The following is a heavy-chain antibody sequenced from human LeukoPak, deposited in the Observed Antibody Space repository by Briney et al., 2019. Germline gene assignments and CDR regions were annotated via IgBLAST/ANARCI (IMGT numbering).Heavy chain of an antibody. J-gene: IGHJ4*02. CDR2: ISYDGSNK. D-gene: IGHD6-19*01. CDR1: GFTFSSYG. V-gene: IGHV3-30*03. Sequence: GGSLRLSCAASGFTFSSYGMHWVRQAPGKGLGWVAVISYDGSNKYYADSVKGRFTISRDNSKNTLYLQMNSLRAEDTAVYYCVRGIAVAGTGETLDYWGQGTLVTVSS. CDR3: VRGIAVAGTGETLDY.